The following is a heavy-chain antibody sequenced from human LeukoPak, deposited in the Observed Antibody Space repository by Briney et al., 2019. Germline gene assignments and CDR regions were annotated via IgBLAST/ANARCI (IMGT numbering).Heavy chain of an antibody. D-gene: IGHD6-19*01. CDR2: IWYDRGDK. CDR3: ARDKWGNGWTGSIDN. CDR1: GFTFSNYA. Sequence: SLRLSCAASGFTFSNYAMHWVRQAPGKGLEWVAVIWYDRGDKYYADAVKGRFTISRDDSKNTLYLQIKSLRAEDTAVYYCARDKWGNGWTGSIDNWGQGPLVPVSA. V-gene: IGHV3-33*01. J-gene: IGHJ4*02.